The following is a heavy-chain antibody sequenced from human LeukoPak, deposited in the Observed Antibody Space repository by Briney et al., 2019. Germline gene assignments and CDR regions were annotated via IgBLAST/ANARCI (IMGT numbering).Heavy chain of an antibody. CDR1: GYTFTSYD. Sequence: ASVKVSCKASGYTFTSYDINWVRQATGQGLEWMGWMNPNSGNTGYAQKFQGRVTITRNTSISTAYMELSSLRSEDTAVYYCARATYGGNSRPYYMDVWGKGTTVTVSS. V-gene: IGHV1-8*03. D-gene: IGHD4-23*01. J-gene: IGHJ6*03. CDR2: MNPNSGNT. CDR3: ARATYGGNSRPYYMDV.